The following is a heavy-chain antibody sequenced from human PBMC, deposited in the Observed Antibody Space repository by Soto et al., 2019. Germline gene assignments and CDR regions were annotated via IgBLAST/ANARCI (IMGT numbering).Heavy chain of an antibody. CDR3: AKTYGDPEYFQH. V-gene: IGHV3-23*01. J-gene: IGHJ1*01. CDR1: GFTFSSYA. D-gene: IGHD4-17*01. Sequence: PGESLKISCAASGFTFSSYAMSWVRQAPGKGLEWVSAISGSGGSTYYADSVKGRFTISRDNSKNTLYLQVNSLRAEDTAVYYCAKTYGDPEYFQHWGQGTLVTVSS. CDR2: ISGSGGST.